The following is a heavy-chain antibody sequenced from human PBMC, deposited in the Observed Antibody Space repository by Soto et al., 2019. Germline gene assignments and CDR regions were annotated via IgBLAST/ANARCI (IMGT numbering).Heavy chain of an antibody. V-gene: IGHV4-30-4*01. J-gene: IGHJ3*02. D-gene: IGHD3-22*01. CDR1: GGSINSGDYY. CDR3: ATVPTYYYDRNGYAHAFVI. CDR2: IYYRGST. Sequence: SETLSLTCTVSGGSINSGDYYWSWIRQPPGKGLEWIWYIYYRGSTYHNPSLKSRINISLDTSKNQFSLRLNSVTVADTAVYYCATVPTYYYDRNGYAHAFVIWGPGTMVTASS.